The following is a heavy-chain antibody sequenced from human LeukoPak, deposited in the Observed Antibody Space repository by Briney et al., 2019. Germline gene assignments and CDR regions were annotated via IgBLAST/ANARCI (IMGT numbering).Heavy chain of an antibody. CDR2: ISSSSSYI. CDR3: ARDLLGSPFDY. Sequence: GGSLRLSCAASGFTFSSYSMNWVRQAPGKGLEWVSSISSSSSYIYYAGSVKGRFTISRDNAKNSLYLQMNSLRAEDTAAYYCARDLLGSPFDYWGQGTLVTVSS. V-gene: IGHV3-21*01. CDR1: GFTFSSYS. J-gene: IGHJ4*02. D-gene: IGHD1-26*01.